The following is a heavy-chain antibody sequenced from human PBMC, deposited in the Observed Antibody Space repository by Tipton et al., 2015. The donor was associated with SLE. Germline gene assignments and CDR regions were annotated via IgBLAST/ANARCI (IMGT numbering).Heavy chain of an antibody. D-gene: IGHD4-11*01. V-gene: IGHV4-38-2*01. CDR2: IYHSGST. CDR3: ARLYYSRGY. Sequence: TLSLTCAVYGYSISSGYSWGWIRQPPGKGLEWIGSIYHSGSTYYNPSLKSRVTISVDTSKNQFSLKLSSVSAADTAVYYCARLYYSRGYWGQGTLVTVSS. J-gene: IGHJ4*02. CDR1: GYSISSGYS.